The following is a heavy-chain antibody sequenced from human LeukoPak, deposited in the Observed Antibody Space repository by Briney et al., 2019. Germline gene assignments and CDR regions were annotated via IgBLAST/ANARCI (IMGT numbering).Heavy chain of an antibody. D-gene: IGHD3-10*01. CDR1: GYTISTGYY. J-gene: IGHJ5*02. CDR2: IYHSGST. Sequence: SETLSLTCTVSGYTISTGYYWGWIRQPPGKGLEWIGSIYHSGSTFYNPSLNSRLTMSVDTSKNQFSLKLSSVTAADTAVYYCARHKHFRATMVRGGTNWFDPWGQGTLVTVSS. CDR3: ARHKHFRATMVRGGTNWFDP. V-gene: IGHV4-38-2*02.